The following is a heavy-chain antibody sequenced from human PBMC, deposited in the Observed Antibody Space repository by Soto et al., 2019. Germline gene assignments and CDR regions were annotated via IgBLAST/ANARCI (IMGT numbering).Heavy chain of an antibody. J-gene: IGHJ5*02. V-gene: IGHV2-5*02. CDR3: AHSPKYYQYDWFAP. Sequence: QITLKESGPTLVKPTQTLTLTCTFSGFSLTTRGVGVGWIRQPPGKALECLALIYWDDDKRYSPSLQSRPSIPKDTSKNQGVLTMTNVDPVDTATYCCAHSPKYYQYDWFAPWGQGTLVAVSS. CDR1: GFSLTTRGVG. D-gene: IGHD3-16*01. CDR2: IYWDDDK.